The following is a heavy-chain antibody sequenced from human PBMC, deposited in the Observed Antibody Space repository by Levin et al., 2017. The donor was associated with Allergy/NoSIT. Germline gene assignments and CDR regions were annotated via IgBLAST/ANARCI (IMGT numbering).Heavy chain of an antibody. D-gene: IGHD3-10*01. V-gene: IGHV3-30-3*01. CDR2: ISFDGSKT. CDR3: ARDRNYYGSVTFAGGPFDY. CDR1: GFTFSNYV. J-gene: IGHJ4*02. Sequence: GGSLRLSCAASGFTFSNYVLHWVRQAPGKGLEWVALISFDGSKTHFAASVKGRFTISRDNSKNTAYLQMSSLKTEDTAVYFCARDRNYYGSVTFAGGPFDYWGQGTLVTVSS.